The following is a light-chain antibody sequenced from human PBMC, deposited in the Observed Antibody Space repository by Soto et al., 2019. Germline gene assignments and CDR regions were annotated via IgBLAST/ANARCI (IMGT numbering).Light chain of an antibody. CDR3: QTWGTGFEV. CDR2: LQSDGRH. CDR1: SGHITYS. V-gene: IGLV4-69*01. Sequence: QSVLTQSPSASAPLGASVRLTCTLSSGHITYSIAWHQQQPGKSPRFLMNLQSDGRHFKGDGVPDRFSGSSSGTERHLTISSLQSDDEADYYCQTWGTGFEVFGGGTKLTVL. J-gene: IGLJ3*02.